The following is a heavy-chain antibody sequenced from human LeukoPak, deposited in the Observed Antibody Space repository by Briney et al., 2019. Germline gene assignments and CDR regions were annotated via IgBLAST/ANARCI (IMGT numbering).Heavy chain of an antibody. CDR2: MNPNSGNT. CDR1: GYTFTSYD. Sequence: ASVKVSCKASGYTFTSYDINWVRQATGQGLEWMGWMNPNSGNTGYAQKFQGRVTMTRNTSMSTAYMEMSSLRSEDTAVYYCARHRGMIVFDPWGQGSLVTVSS. D-gene: IGHD3-22*01. CDR3: ARHRGMIVFDP. V-gene: IGHV1-8*01. J-gene: IGHJ5*02.